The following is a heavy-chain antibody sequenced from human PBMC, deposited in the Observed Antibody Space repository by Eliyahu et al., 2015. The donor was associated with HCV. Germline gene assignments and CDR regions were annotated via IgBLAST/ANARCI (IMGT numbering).Heavy chain of an antibody. D-gene: IGHD3-10*01. CDR1: GFSFRNYG. J-gene: IGHJ4*02. CDR3: ARGSGNNPYGYFFDS. V-gene: IGHV3-33*01. CDR2: ILYDASNK. Sequence: QVHLVESGGGVVQPGRSLRLXCAATGFSFRNYGMNWVRQAPGKGLEWVAVILYDASNKYYGDSVRGRFTISRDNSNDTLFLQMNILSPEDTAVYYCARGSGNNPYGYFFDSWGQGTLVTVSS.